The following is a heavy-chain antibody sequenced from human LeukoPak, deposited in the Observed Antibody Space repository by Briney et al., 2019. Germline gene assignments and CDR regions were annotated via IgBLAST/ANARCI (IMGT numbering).Heavy chain of an antibody. CDR2: VYYSGST. CDR1: GVSIRNYY. D-gene: IGHD2-8*01. J-gene: IGHJ5*02. V-gene: IGHV4-59*01. CDR3: ARDHFGSLYGS. Sequence: PSETLSLTCTVSGVSIRNYYWSWIRQPPGKGLEWIGYVYYSGSTNYNPSLKSRVSISLDTSKNQVSLNLTSVTAADTAVYYCARDHFGSLYGSWGQGILVTVSS.